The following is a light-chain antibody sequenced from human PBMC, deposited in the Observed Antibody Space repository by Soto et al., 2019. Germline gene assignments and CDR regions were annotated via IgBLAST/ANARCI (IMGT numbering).Light chain of an antibody. CDR1: QSVSSN. V-gene: IGKV3-15*01. CDR3: QHYDNWPS. Sequence: EIMMTQSPATLSVSPGERATLSCRASQSVSSNLAWYQQKPGQAPRLLIYGASTRATGIPARFSGSGSGTVFTLTIIILQSEDFAVYHCQHYDNWPSFGGGTKVEIK. CDR2: GAS. J-gene: IGKJ4*01.